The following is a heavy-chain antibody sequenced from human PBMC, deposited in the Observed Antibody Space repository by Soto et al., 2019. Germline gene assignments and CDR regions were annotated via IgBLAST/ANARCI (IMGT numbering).Heavy chain of an antibody. CDR1: GGSISGYY. D-gene: IGHD3-10*01. CDR2: IYYSGST. J-gene: IGHJ4*02. V-gene: IGHV4-59*08. Sequence: SETLSLTCTVSGGSISGYYWSWIRQPPGKGLEWIGYIYYSGSTNYNPSLKSRVTISVDTSKNQFSLKLSSVTAADTAVYYCARHGSYGSGSYSFSYWGQGTLVTVSS. CDR3: ARHGSYGSGSYSFSY.